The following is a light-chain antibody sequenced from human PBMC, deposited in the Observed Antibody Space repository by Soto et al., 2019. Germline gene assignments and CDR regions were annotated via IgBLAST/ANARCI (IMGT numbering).Light chain of an antibody. CDR3: SSYTSSSTVV. J-gene: IGLJ2*01. CDR1: RSDVGGYNY. Sequence: QSVLTQPASVSGSPGQSITISCTGTRSDVGGYNYVSWYQQHPGKAPKLMIYEVSNRPSGVSNRFSGSKSGNTASLTISGLQAEDEADYYCSSYTSSSTVVFGGGTKVPVL. CDR2: EVS. V-gene: IGLV2-14*01.